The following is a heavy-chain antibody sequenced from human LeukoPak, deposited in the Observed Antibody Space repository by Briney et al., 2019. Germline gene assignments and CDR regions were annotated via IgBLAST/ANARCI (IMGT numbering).Heavy chain of an antibody. CDR2: IWYDGSNK. CDR3: ARDREMNYYYGMDV. CDR1: GFIFSSYG. V-gene: IGHV3-33*01. D-gene: IGHD5-24*01. J-gene: IGHJ6*02. Sequence: SGRSLRLSCAASGFIFSSYGMHWVRQAPGKGLEWVAVIWYDGSNKYYADSVKGRFTISGDNSKNTLYVQMNSLRVEDTAVYYYARDREMNYYYGMDVWGQGTTVTVSS.